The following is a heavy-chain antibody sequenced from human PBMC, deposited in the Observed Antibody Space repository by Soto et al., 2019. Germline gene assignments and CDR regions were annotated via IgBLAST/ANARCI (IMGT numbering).Heavy chain of an antibody. CDR2: IYPGDSTA. D-gene: IGHD1-26*01. V-gene: IGHV5-51*01. J-gene: IGHJ4*02. CDR3: ARHVKAGATRYFDY. Sequence: PGESLKISCKGSGYSFTNYWIGWVRQMPGKGLEWMGIIYPGDSTARYSPSFQGQVTISADKSISTAYLQWSSLKASDTAMYYCARHVKAGATRYFDYWGQGTLVTVSS. CDR1: GYSFTNYW.